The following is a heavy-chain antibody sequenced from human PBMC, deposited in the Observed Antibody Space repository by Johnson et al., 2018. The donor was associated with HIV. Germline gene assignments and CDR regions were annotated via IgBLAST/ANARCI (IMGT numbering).Heavy chain of an antibody. CDR1: GFTFDDYG. V-gene: IGHV3-30*03. CDR2: ISYDGSNK. J-gene: IGHJ3*02. Sequence: QVQLVESGGGLVQPGGSLRLSCAASGFTFDDYGMSWVRQAPGKGLEWVAVISYDGSNKYYADSVKGRFTISRDNSKNTLYLQMNSLRAGDTAVYYCARERRNTRGAFDMWGQGTVVTVSS. D-gene: IGHD2-2*02. CDR3: ARERRNTRGAFDM.